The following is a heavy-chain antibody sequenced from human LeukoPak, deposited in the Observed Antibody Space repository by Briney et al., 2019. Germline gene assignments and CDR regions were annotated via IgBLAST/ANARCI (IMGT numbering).Heavy chain of an antibody. CDR2: ISSSSSYI. CDR1: GFTFSSYS. CDR3: ARDQGPYDFWSGYYN. J-gene: IGHJ4*02. Sequence: GGSLRLSCAASGFTFSSYSMNWVRQAPGKGLEWVSSISSSSSYIYYADSVKGRFTISRDNAKNSLYLQMNSLRAEDTAVYYCARDQGPYDFWSGYYNWGQGTLVSVAS. V-gene: IGHV3-21*01. D-gene: IGHD3-3*01.